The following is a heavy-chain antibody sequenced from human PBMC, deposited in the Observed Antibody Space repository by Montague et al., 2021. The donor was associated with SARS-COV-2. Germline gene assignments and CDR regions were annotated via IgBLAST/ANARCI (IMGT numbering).Heavy chain of an antibody. D-gene: IGHD3-3*01. Sequence: SLRLSCAASGFTFSSYEINWVRQAPGKGLEWVSYITHSGSTIYYADSVKGRFTISRDNAKNSLYLQMSSLRAEDTAVYYCARQHDLWNGYFDYWGQGTLVTV. CDR1: GFTFSSYE. CDR2: ITHSGSTI. J-gene: IGHJ4*02. V-gene: IGHV3-48*03. CDR3: ARQHDLWNGYFDY.